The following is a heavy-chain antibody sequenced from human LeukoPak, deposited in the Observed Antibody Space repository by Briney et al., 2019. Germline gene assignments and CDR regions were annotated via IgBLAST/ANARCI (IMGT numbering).Heavy chain of an antibody. V-gene: IGHV1-2*02. CDR2: INPNSGGT. CDR1: GDSFSSYP. Sequence: ASVKVSCKASGDSFSSYPINWVRQAPGQGLEWMGWINPNSGGTNYAQKFQGRVTMTRDTSISTAYMELSRLRSDDTAVYYCARGDGYPNDAFDIWGQGTMVTVSS. CDR3: ARGDGYPNDAFDI. J-gene: IGHJ3*02. D-gene: IGHD5-24*01.